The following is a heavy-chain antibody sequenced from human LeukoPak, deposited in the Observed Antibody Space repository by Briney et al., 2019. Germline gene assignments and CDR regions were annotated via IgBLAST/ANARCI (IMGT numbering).Heavy chain of an antibody. J-gene: IGHJ4*02. CDR1: GGSISSYY. Sequence: PSETLSLTCTVSGGSISSYYWSWIRQPPGKGLEWIGYVYYSGSTNYNPSLKSRVTISVDTSKNQFFLKLSSVTAADTAVYYCARLGYGDLLLDYWGQGTLVTVSS. V-gene: IGHV4-59*08. CDR2: VYYSGST. D-gene: IGHD4-17*01. CDR3: ARLGYGDLLLDY.